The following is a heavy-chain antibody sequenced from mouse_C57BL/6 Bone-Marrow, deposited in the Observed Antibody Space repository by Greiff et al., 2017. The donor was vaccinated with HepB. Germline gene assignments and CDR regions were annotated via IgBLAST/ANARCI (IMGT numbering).Heavy chain of an antibody. D-gene: IGHD2-1*01. CDR2: IDPSDSNT. Sequence: VQLQQSGAELVMPGASVKLSCKASGYTFTSYWMHWVKQRPGQGLEWIGEIDPSDSNTNYNQKFKGKSTLTVDKSSSTAYMQLSSLTSEDSAVYYCAYGNYVAMDYWGQGTSVTVSS. CDR3: AYGNYVAMDY. CDR1: GYTFTSYW. V-gene: IGHV1-69*01. J-gene: IGHJ4*01.